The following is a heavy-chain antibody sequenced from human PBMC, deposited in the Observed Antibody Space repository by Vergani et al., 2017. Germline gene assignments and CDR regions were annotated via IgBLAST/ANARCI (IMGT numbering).Heavy chain of an antibody. CDR3: ARDLGLRVGGATRDYYGMDV. Sequence: QVQLQESGPGLVKPSETLSLTCAVSGYSISSGYYWGWIRQPPGKGLEWIGSIYHSGSTYYNPSLKSRVTISVDTSKNQFSLKLSSVTAADTAVYYCARDLGLRVGGATRDYYGMDVWGQGTTVTVSS. J-gene: IGHJ6*02. CDR2: IYHSGST. V-gene: IGHV4-38-2*02. D-gene: IGHD3-16*01. CDR1: GYSISSGYY.